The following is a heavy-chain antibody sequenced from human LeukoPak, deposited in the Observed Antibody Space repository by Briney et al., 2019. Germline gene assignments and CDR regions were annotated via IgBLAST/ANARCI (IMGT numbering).Heavy chain of an antibody. D-gene: IGHD4-17*01. CDR1: RYTFSGYY. V-gene: IGHV1-2*02. CDR3: ASYGDFSHNLDY. CDR2: INANSGVT. J-gene: IGHJ4*02. Sequence: ASVKVSCKPSRYTFSGYYVHWVRQAPGQGLEWMGWINANSGVTNYAQNFQGRVTMTRDTSISTVYMELSSLRSDDTAVYYCASYGDFSHNLDYWGQGTLVTVSS.